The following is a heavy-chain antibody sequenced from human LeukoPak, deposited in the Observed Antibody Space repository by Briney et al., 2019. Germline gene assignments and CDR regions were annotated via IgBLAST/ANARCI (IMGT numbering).Heavy chain of an antibody. CDR2: IYSGGST. V-gene: IGHV3-53*01. D-gene: IGHD3-9*01. J-gene: IGHJ6*02. Sequence: GGSLRLSCAASGFTFSSYSMNWVRQAPGKGLEWVSVIYSGGSTYYADSVKGRFTISRDNSKNTLYLQMNSLRAEDTAVYYCARDPLLTDNYYYGMDDWGQGTTVTVSS. CDR3: ARDPLLTDNYYYGMDD. CDR1: GFTFSSYS.